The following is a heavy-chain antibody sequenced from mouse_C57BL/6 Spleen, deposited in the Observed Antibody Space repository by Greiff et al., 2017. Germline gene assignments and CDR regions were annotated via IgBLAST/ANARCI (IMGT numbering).Heavy chain of an antibody. CDR3: ARPLYYSKGGFAY. V-gene: IGHV5-12*01. Sequence: EVKLVESGGGLVQPGGSLKLSCAASGFTFSDYYMYWVRQTPEKRLEWVAYISNGGGSTYYPDTVKGRFTISRDNAKNTLYLQMSRLKSEDTAMYYCARPLYYSKGGFAYWGQGTLVTVSA. J-gene: IGHJ3*01. CDR1: GFTFSDYY. D-gene: IGHD2-5*01. CDR2: ISNGGGST.